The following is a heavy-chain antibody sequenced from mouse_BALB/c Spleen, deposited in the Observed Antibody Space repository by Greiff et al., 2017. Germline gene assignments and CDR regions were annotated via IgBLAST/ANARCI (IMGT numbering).Heavy chain of an antibody. CDR3: ARGGGPPFAY. J-gene: IGHJ3*01. V-gene: IGHV5-17*02. CDR2: ISSGSSTI. Sequence: EVQRVESGGGLVQPGGSRKLSCAASGFTFSSFGMHWVRQAPEKGLEWVAYISSGSSTIYYADTVKGRFTISRDNPKNTLFLQMTSLRSEDTAMYYCARGGGPPFAYWGQGTLVTVSA. CDR1: GFTFSSFG.